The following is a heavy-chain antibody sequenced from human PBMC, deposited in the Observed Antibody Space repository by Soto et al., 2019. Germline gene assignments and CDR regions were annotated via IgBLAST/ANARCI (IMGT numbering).Heavy chain of an antibody. J-gene: IGHJ4*02. Sequence: ASVQVSCKASGYTFTSYYMHWVRQAPGQGLEWMGIINPSGGSTSYAQKFQGRVTMTRDTSTSTVYMELSSLRSEDTAVYYCARVKEEFVVVPAAILDYWGQGTLVTVSS. V-gene: IGHV1-46*01. CDR3: ARVKEEFVVVPAAILDY. CDR2: INPSGGST. D-gene: IGHD2-2*02. CDR1: GYTFTSYY.